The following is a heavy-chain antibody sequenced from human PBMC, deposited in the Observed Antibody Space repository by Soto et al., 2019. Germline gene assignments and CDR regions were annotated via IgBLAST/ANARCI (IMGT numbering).Heavy chain of an antibody. CDR3: ARHRGYSSSWSY. CDR2: IDPSDSYT. J-gene: IGHJ4*02. D-gene: IGHD6-13*01. V-gene: IGHV5-10-1*01. Sequence: GESLKISCKGSGYSFTSYWISWVRQMPGKGLEWMGRIDPSDSYTNYSPSFQGHVTISADKSISTAYLQWSSLKASDTAMYYCARHRGYSSSWSYWGQGTLVTVSS. CDR1: GYSFTSYW.